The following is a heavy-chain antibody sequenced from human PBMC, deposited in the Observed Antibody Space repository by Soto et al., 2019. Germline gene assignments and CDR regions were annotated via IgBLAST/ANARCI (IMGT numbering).Heavy chain of an antibody. Sequence: SRPTRENPTQTHTLTGTFTGFSLNTRGVAVAWIRQPPGKALEWLGLIYWDDDTRYSPSLKTRLIIARDTSENQVVLTLTDLDPVDTATYFCAHTFGIFTGYNINFDYWGQGALVTVSS. D-gene: IGHD3-9*01. CDR3: AHTFGIFTGYNINFDY. CDR1: GFSLNTRGVA. J-gene: IGHJ4*02. V-gene: IGHV2-5*02. CDR2: IYWDDDT.